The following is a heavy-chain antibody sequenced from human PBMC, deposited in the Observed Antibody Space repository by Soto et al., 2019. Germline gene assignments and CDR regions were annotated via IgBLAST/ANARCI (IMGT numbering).Heavy chain of an antibody. CDR1: GYTFTSYY. CDR2: INPSGGST. D-gene: IGHD4-4*01. J-gene: IGHJ5*02. V-gene: IGHV1-46*01. Sequence: ASVKVSCKASGYTFTSYYMHWVRQAPGQGLEWMGIINPSGGSTSYAQKFQGRVTMTRDTSTSTVYTELSSLRSEDTAVYYCAIKPYTLSYWFYTCGQATQVPVSA. CDR3: AIKPYTLSYWFYT.